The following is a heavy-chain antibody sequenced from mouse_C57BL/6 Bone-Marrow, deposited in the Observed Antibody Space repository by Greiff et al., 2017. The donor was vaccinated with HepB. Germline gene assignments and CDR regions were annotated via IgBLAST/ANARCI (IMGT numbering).Heavy chain of an antibody. V-gene: IGHV5-2*01. J-gene: IGHJ3*01. CDR2: INSDGGST. CDR3: ARPFLTSAWFAY. D-gene: IGHD1-1*01. CDR1: EYEFPSYD. Sequence: EVKVVESGGGLVQPGESLKLSCESNEYEFPSYDMSWVRQTPEKRLELVAAINSDGGSTYYPDTMERRFIISRDNTKKTLYLQMNSLRSEDTALYYCARPFLTSAWFAYWGQGTLVTVSA.